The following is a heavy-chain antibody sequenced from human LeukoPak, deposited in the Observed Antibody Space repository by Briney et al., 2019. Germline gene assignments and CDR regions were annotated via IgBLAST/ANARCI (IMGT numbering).Heavy chain of an antibody. D-gene: IGHD1-26*01. J-gene: IGHJ4*02. V-gene: IGHV3-13*01. Sequence: PGGSLRLSCAASGFTFSSYAMSWVRQATGKGLEWVPAIGTAGDTYYPGSVKGRFTISRENAKNSLYLQMNSLRAGDTAVYYCARGDSGSYLFDYWGQGTLVTVSS. CDR3: ARGDSGSYLFDY. CDR1: GFTFSSYA. CDR2: IGTAGDT.